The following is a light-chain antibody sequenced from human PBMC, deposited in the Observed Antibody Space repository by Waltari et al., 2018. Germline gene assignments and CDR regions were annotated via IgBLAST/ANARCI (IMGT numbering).Light chain of an antibody. J-gene: IGKJ4*01. Sequence: EIVFTPSPGTLSLSQGERATLSCRTSQSVTSYLAWYQQKPGQPPRLLIYDTSNRATGIPSRFTGSGSGTDFTLTISSMEPEDFAVYYCQYRTNWPLTFGGGTKVEMK. V-gene: IGKV3-11*01. CDR3: QYRTNWPLT. CDR2: DTS. CDR1: QSVTSY.